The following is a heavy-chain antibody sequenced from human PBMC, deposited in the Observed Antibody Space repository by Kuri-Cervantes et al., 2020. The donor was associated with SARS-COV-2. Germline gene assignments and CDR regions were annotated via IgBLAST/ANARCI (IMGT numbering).Heavy chain of an antibody. CDR3: ARIRHPYWYFDH. V-gene: IGHV4-34*01. CDR2: INHSGST. Sequence: SETLSLTCAVYGGSFSGYYWSWIRQPPGKGLEWIGEINHSGSTNYNPSVKSRVTISIDTSKNQFSLKLSTVTAADTAVYYCARIRHPYWYFDHWGRGTLVTVSS. J-gene: IGHJ2*01. CDR1: GGSFSGYY.